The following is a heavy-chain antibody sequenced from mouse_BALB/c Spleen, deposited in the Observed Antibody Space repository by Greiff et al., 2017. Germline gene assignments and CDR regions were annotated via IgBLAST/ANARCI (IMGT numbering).Heavy chain of an antibody. CDR1: GFAFSSYD. J-gene: IGHJ2*01. CDR2: ISSGGGST. CDR3: ARHGAHFDY. V-gene: IGHV5-12-1*01. Sequence: EVKLMESGGGLVKPGGSLKLSCAASGFAFSSYDMSWVRQTPEKRLEWVAYISSGGGSTYYPDTVKGRFTISRDNAKNTLYLQMSSLKSEDTAMYYCARHGAHFDYWGQGTTLTVSS.